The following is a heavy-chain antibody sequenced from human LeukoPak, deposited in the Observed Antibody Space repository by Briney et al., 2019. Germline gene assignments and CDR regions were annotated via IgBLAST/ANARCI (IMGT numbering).Heavy chain of an antibody. CDR2: IYTSGST. J-gene: IGHJ4*02. Sequence: SETLSLTCTVSGGSISSYYWSWIRQPAGKGLEWIGRIYTSGSTNYNPSLKSRVTMSVDTSKNQFSLKLSSVTAADTAVYYCARASLDYDYVWGTAMGFDYWGQGTLVTVSP. CDR1: GGSISSYY. D-gene: IGHD3-16*01. V-gene: IGHV4-4*07. CDR3: ARASLDYDYVWGTAMGFDY.